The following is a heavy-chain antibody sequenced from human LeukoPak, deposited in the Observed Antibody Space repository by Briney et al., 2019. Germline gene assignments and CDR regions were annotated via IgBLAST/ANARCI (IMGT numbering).Heavy chain of an antibody. D-gene: IGHD3-3*01. CDR1: GYTFTSYY. V-gene: IGHV1-46*01. J-gene: IGHJ6*03. CDR3: ARAGYDFWSGFYYYYYMDV. CDR2: INPSGGST. Sequence: ASVKVSCKASGYTFTSYYMHWVRQAPGQGLEWMGIINPSGGSTSYAQKFQGRVTMTRDTSTSTVYMELSSLRSEDTAVYYCARAGYDFWSGFYYYYYMDVWGKGTMVTVSS.